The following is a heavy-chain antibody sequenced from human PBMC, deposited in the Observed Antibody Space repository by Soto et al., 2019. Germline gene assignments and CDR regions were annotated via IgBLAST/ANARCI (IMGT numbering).Heavy chain of an antibody. CDR1: GFVFTNYG. D-gene: IGHD6-19*01. J-gene: IGHJ4*02. CDR3: ARDVAMPSGLGLGY. CDR2: ISNDGSKK. V-gene: IGHV3-30*03. Sequence: GGSLRLSCAASGFVFTNYGMHWVRQAPGKGLEWVAFISNDGSKKYYADSVKGRFTISGDNSENTVYLQMTSLRPDDTAVFYCARDVAMPSGLGLGYWGQGTLVTVSS.